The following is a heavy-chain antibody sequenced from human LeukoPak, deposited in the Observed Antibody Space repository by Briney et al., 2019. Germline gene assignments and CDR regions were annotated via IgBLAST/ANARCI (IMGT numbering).Heavy chain of an antibody. J-gene: IGHJ4*02. CDR1: GFTFSSYG. V-gene: IGHV3-33*01. D-gene: IGHD6-6*01. CDR3: ARGWGSSSSGILDY. Sequence: PGGSLRLSCAASGFTFSSYGMHWVRQAPGKGLEWVAVIWYDGSNKYYADSVKGRFTISRDNSKSTLYLQMNSLRAEDTAVYYCARGWGSSSSGILDYWGQGTLVTVSS. CDR2: IWYDGSNK.